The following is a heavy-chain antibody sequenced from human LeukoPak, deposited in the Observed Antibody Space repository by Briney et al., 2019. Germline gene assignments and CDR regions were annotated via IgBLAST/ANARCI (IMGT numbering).Heavy chain of an antibody. Sequence: SETLSLTCIVSGGSISSGGYYWSWIRQHPGKGLEWIGYIYHSGSTYYNPSLKSRVTISVDRSKNQFSLKLSSVTAADTAVYYCARVDWNYVDYWGQGTLVTVFS. CDR2: IYHSGST. CDR1: GGSISSGGYY. D-gene: IGHD1-7*01. CDR3: ARVDWNYVDY. J-gene: IGHJ4*02. V-gene: IGHV4-30-2*01.